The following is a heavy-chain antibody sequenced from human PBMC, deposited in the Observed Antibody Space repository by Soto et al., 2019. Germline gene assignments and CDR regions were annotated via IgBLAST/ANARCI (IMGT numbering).Heavy chain of an antibody. J-gene: IGHJ4*02. Sequence: GASVKVSCKASGYTLTSYGISWVRQAPGQGLEWMGWISAYNGNTNYAQKLQGRVTITTDTSTSTAYMELSSLRSEDTAVYYCARGRLRLIVTSNFDYWGQGTLVTVSS. CDR3: ARGRLRLIVTSNFDY. CDR1: GYTLTSYG. CDR2: ISAYNGNT. V-gene: IGHV1-18*01. D-gene: IGHD5-12*01.